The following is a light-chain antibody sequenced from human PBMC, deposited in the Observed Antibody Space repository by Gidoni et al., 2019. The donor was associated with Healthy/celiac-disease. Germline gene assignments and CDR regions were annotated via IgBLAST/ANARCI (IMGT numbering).Light chain of an antibody. Sequence: DIQMTQPPSSLSASVGDRVTITCRASQSISSYLNWYQQKPGKAPKLLIYAASSLQSGVPSRFSGSGSGTDFTLTISSLQPEDFETYYCQQSYSTPPLTFGGGTKVEIK. J-gene: IGKJ4*01. CDR2: AAS. V-gene: IGKV1-39*01. CDR1: QSISSY. CDR3: QQSYSTPPLT.